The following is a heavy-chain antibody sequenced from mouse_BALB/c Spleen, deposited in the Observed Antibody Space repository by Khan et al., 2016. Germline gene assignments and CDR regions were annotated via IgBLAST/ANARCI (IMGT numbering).Heavy chain of an antibody. CDR2: INTETGEP. CDR3: ARSGRNGWFAY. Sequence: QIQLVQSGPELKKPGETVKISCKASGYTFTDYSMHWVKQAPGKGLKWMGWINTETGEPTYADDFKGRFAFSLETSASTAYLQINNLKNEDTATSVCARSGRNGWFAYWGQGTLVTVAA. D-gene: IGHD2-1*01. J-gene: IGHJ3*01. CDR1: GYTFTDYS. V-gene: IGHV9-2-1*01.